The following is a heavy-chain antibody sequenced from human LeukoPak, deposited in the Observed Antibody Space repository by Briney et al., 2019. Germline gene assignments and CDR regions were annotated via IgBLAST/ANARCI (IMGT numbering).Heavy chain of an antibody. CDR1: GVSTSSSY. CDR3: ARHRFASPLDS. CDR2: IFHTGDS. Sequence: PSETLSLTCNVSGVSTSSSYWSWIRQPPGKGLEWIGYIFHTGDSNHNPSLKRRVSISLDTSRDQITLRLTSVTAADTAVHYCARHRFASPLDSWGQGTLVTVSS. V-gene: IGHV4-59*08. D-gene: IGHD2-21*01. J-gene: IGHJ4*02.